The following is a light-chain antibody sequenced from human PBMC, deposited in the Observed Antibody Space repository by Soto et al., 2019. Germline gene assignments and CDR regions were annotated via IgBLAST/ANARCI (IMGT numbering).Light chain of an antibody. CDR2: GAS. V-gene: IGKV3-20*01. Sequence: EMVLTQSPDTLSLSPGERATLSCRASQSVSSNYLAWYQQKLGQAPRLLIYGASSRVTGIPDRFSGSGSGTDFTVTVSRLEPEDFAVFYCQQYVTSPPTFGQGTKLEIK. J-gene: IGKJ2*01. CDR3: QQYVTSPPT. CDR1: QSVSSNY.